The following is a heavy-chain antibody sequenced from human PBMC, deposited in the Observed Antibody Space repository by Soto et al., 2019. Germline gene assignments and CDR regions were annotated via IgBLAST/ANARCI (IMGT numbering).Heavy chain of an antibody. V-gene: IGHV1-18*01. D-gene: IGHD3-16*01. CDR2: ISPYTGNT. J-gene: IGHJ6*02. CDR3: VMVDNYVTPTPQDV. Sequence: QVQLVQSGDEVKKPGASVKVSCKASGYIFVNYGIARVRQAPGHGLEWLGWISPYTGNTHSATKVQGRLTMTTDTAKSTAYMDLGSLTSDDTAVYYCVMVDNYVTPTPQDVWGQGTTVTVSS. CDR1: GYIFVNYG.